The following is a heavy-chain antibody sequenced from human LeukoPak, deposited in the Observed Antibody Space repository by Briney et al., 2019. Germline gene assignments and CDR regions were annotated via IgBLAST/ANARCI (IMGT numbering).Heavy chain of an antibody. CDR3: AREGWLHFFDY. CDR2: IYYSGST. Sequence: SETLSLTCTVSGGSISSYYWSWIRQPPGKGLEWIGHIYYSGSTNYNPSLKSRVTISVDTSKNQFSLKLSSVTAADTAVYYCAREGWLHFFDYWGQGTLVTVSS. CDR1: GGSISSYY. D-gene: IGHD5-24*01. J-gene: IGHJ4*02. V-gene: IGHV4-59*01.